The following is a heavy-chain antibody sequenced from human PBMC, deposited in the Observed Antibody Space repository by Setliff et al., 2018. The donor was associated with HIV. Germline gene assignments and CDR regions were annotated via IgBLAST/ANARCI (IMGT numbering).Heavy chain of an antibody. Sequence: SATLSLTCTVSGGSFSDYYWSWIRQPPGKGLEWIGEINHSGTTNSNPSLKSRVTISVDTSKNQFSLRLTSVTAADTAVYYCAGENPDGWLHHYTDVWGKGTTVTV. CDR3: AGENPDGWLHHYTDV. J-gene: IGHJ6*03. V-gene: IGHV4-34*01. CDR2: INHSGTT. D-gene: IGHD2-15*01. CDR1: GGSFSDYY.